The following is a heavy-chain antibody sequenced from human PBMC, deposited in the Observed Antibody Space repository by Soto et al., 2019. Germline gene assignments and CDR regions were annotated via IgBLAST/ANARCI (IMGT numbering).Heavy chain of an antibody. D-gene: IGHD2-21*02. J-gene: IGHJ3*02. V-gene: IGHV3-33*01. CDR3: ARAGPYCGSDCYPWAFDI. CDR2: IWYEGLNI. Sequence: QVRLVESGGGVVQPGTSLRLSCAASGFTFSTYGMHWVRQTPGKGLEWVAIIWYEGLNIYYADSVKGRFTISRDDSKNTVYLEMNSLRPGDTAVYYCARAGPYCGSDCYPWAFDIWGHGTVVTVSS. CDR1: GFTFSTYG.